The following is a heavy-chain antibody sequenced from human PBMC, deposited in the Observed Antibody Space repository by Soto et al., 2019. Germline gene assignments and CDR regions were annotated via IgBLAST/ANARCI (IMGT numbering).Heavy chain of an antibody. V-gene: IGHV1-18*01. CDR3: ARGRLRSPFDY. D-gene: IGHD1-26*01. CDR1: CWTLTSYG. J-gene: IGHJ4*02. CDR2: ISAYNGNT. Sequence: AGVKVSCKDFCWTLTSYGIRLWRQAPGQGLEWMGWISAYNGNTNYAQKLQGRVTMTTDTSTSTAYMELRSLRSDDTAVYYCARGRLRSPFDYWGQGTLVTVSS.